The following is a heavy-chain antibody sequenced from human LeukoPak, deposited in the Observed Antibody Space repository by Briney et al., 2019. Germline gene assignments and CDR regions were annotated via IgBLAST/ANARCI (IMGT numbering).Heavy chain of an antibody. CDR1: GFTFSSYG. J-gene: IGHJ4*02. D-gene: IGHD2-21*01. CDR3: AKAVLVVGGPPFDY. V-gene: IGHV3-23*01. Sequence: GGSLRLSCAASGFTFSSYGMSWVRQAPGKGLEWVSAISGSGGSTYYADSVKGRFTISRDNSKNTLYLQMNSLRAEDTAVYYCAKAVLVVGGPPFDYWGQGTLVTVSS. CDR2: ISGSGGST.